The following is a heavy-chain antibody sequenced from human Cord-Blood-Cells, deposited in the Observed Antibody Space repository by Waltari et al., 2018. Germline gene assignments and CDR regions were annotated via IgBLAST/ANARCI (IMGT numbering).Heavy chain of an antibody. CDR3: ARDSGTGTTKFDFDY. V-gene: IGHV1-2*02. CDR1: GYTFTGYY. D-gene: IGHD1-1*01. CDR2: NKPCSGGT. J-gene: IGHJ4*02. Sequence: QVQLVQSGAEVKKPGASVKVSCKASGYTFTGYYMHWVRQAPGQGLEWMGWNKPCSGGTNDAQKFQGRVTMTRETSISTAYMELSRLRSDDTAVYYCARDSGTGTTKFDFDYWGQGTLVTVSS.